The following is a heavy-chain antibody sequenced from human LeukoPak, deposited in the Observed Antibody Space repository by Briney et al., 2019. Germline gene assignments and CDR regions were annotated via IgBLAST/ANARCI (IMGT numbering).Heavy chain of an antibody. CDR3: ARSATVTTGYFDY. D-gene: IGHD4-17*01. J-gene: IGHJ4*02. Sequence: SETLSLTCSVSGGSISSTGHYWGWIRQSPEKGLDWIGSIYSNGNTYYNPSVKSRVTMSVYTSKNQFSLKLTSMTAAETAVYYCARSATVTTGYFDYWGQGALVTVSS. CDR1: GGSISSTGHY. CDR2: IYSNGNT. V-gene: IGHV4-39*07.